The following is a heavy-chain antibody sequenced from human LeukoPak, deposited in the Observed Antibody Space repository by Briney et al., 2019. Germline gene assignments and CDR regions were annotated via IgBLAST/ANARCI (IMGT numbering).Heavy chain of an antibody. D-gene: IGHD3-10*01. CDR3: ARDRGSRAFDI. V-gene: IGHV3-48*03. J-gene: IGHJ3*02. CDR1: GFSFSSYD. CDR2: ISSSGSTI. Sequence: GGSLRLSCAASGFSFSSYDMNWVRQAPGKGLEWVSSISSSGSTIYYADSVKGRFTISRDNAKNSLYLQMNSLRAEDTAVYYCARDRGSRAFDIWGQGTMVTVSS.